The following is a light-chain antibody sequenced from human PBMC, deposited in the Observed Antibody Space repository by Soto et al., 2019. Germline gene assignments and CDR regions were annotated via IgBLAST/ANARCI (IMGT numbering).Light chain of an antibody. V-gene: IGKV3D-20*01. CDR2: DAS. J-gene: IGKJ4*01. CDR3: QQYDTAPLT. CDR1: QSLSSSK. Sequence: EIVLTQSPATLSLSPGERATLACGASQSLSSSKLAWYQHKPGLAPRLLIYDASSRATDIPDRFSGSGSGTDFTLTISRLEPEDFAVYYCQQYDTAPLTFSGGTKWEIK.